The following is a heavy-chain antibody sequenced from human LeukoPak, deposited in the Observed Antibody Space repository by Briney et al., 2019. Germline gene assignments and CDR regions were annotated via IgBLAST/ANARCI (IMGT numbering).Heavy chain of an antibody. V-gene: IGHV3-74*01. Sequence: GGSLRLSCAASGSGFAFAGAWMHWVRQVPGKGPEWVSFISADGIRTTYADSVKGRFIISRDNAKNTLYLQMSSLRAEDTAVYYCTRGISYTMNIWGQGTTVTVSS. D-gene: IGHD2/OR15-2a*01. CDR1: GSGFAFAGAW. CDR2: ISADGIRT. J-gene: IGHJ6*02. CDR3: TRGISYTMNI.